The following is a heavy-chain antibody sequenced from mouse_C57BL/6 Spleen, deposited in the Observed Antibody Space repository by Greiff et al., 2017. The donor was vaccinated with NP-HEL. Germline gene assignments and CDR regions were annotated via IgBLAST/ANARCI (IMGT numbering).Heavy chain of an antibody. CDR1: GFSFNTYA. CDR2: IRSKSNNYAT. CDR3: VRGDGGMDY. Sequence: EVQRVESGGGLVQPKGSLKLSCAASGFSFNTYAMNRVRQAPGKGLEWVARIRSKSNNYATYYADSVKDRFTISRDDSESMLYLQMNNLKTEDTAMYYCVRGDGGMDYWGQGTSVTVSS. J-gene: IGHJ4*01. V-gene: IGHV10-1*01. D-gene: IGHD3-3*01.